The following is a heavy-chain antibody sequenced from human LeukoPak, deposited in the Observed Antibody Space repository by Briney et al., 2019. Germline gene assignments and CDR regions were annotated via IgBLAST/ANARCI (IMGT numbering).Heavy chain of an antibody. CDR3: ARGGLEMATTLNWYFDL. CDR2: ISYDGTKQ. Sequence: GGSLRLSCAASGFTFSNYTLHWVRQAPGKGLEWVTIISYDGTKQYYVDSVKGRFTISRDNSKNTLYLRMNNLRREDTDVYYCARGGLEMATTLNWYFDLWGRGTLVTVSS. J-gene: IGHJ2*01. D-gene: IGHD5-24*01. CDR1: GFTFSNYT. V-gene: IGHV3-30*01.